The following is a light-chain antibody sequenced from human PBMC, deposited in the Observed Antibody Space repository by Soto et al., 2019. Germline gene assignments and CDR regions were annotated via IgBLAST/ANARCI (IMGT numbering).Light chain of an antibody. V-gene: IGKV1-39*01. Sequence: DIQMTQSPSSLSASVGDRVTISCRASQSVSTSVNWFQHKPGEAPKLLIYATSTVQWGVPSRFSGSGSGTYFTLTINSLQPEDFATYFCQQCFISPYTFGQGTKLDI. CDR2: ATS. J-gene: IGKJ2*01. CDR3: QQCFISPYT. CDR1: QSVSTS.